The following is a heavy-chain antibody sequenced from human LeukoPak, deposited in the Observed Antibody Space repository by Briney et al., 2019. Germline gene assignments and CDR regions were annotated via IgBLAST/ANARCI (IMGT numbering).Heavy chain of an antibody. D-gene: IGHD3-10*01. V-gene: IGHV3-7*01. CDR1: GFTFSSYW. J-gene: IGHJ4*02. CDR2: IKQDGSEK. Sequence: GGSLRLSCAASGFTFSSYWMSWVRQAPGKGLEWVANIKQDGSEKYYVDSVKGRFTISRDNAKNSLYLQMNSLRAEDTAVYYCARDLLQSNMVRGVTTDYWGQGTLVTVSS. CDR3: ARDLLQSNMVRGVTTDY.